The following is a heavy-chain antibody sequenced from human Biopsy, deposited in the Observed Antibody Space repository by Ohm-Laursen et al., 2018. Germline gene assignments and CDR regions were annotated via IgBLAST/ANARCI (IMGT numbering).Heavy chain of an antibody. CDR3: ARDYYPYVDYLKDVPLCDS. V-gene: IGHV1-18*01. CDR1: GGTFNNYA. D-gene: IGHD4-17*01. CDR2: INTYSGNT. Sequence: VASVKVSCKASGGTFNNYAISWVRQAPGQGLEWMGWINTYSGNTNYGKKFHDRVIMTSDTSTSTAYLEHRSLRSDDTAVYYCARDYYPYVDYLKDVPLCDSWGQGTLVTVSS. J-gene: IGHJ4*02.